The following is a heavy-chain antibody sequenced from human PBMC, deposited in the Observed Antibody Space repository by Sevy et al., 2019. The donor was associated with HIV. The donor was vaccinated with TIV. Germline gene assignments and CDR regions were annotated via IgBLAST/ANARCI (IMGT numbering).Heavy chain of an antibody. Sequence: SETLSLTCAVSGYSISSGYYWGWIRQPPGKGLEWIGSIYHSGSTYYNPSLKSRVTISVDTSKNQFSLKLSSVTAADTAVYYCARGEVGATGLHFDYWGRGTLVTVSS. V-gene: IGHV4-38-2*01. CDR2: IYHSGST. J-gene: IGHJ4*02. CDR1: GYSISSGYY. D-gene: IGHD1-26*01. CDR3: ARGEVGATGLHFDY.